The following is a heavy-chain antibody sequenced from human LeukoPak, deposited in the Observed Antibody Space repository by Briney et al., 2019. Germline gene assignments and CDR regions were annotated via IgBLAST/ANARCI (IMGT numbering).Heavy chain of an antibody. V-gene: IGHV4-59*01. CDR1: GGSISSYY. D-gene: IGHD2-2*01. J-gene: IGHJ5*02. Sequence: SETLSLTCTVSGGSISSYYWSWIRQPPGKGLEWIGYIYYSGSTNYNPSLKSRVTISVDTSKNQFSLKLSSVSAADTAVYYCARENSWGVVPAATFDPWGQGTLVTVSS. CDR2: IYYSGST. CDR3: ARENSWGVVPAATFDP.